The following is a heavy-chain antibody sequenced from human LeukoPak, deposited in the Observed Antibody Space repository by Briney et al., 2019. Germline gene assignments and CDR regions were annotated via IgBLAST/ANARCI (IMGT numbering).Heavy chain of an antibody. J-gene: IGHJ4*02. D-gene: IGHD3-10*01. Sequence: SETLSLTCTVSGGSISSYYWSWIRQPPGKGLEWIGYIYYSGSTNYNPSLKSRVTISVVTSKNQFSLKLSSVTAADTAVYYCARRATMVRGVIIWSQGTLVTVSS. CDR2: IYYSGST. V-gene: IGHV4-59*08. CDR3: ARRATMVRGVII. CDR1: GGSISSYY.